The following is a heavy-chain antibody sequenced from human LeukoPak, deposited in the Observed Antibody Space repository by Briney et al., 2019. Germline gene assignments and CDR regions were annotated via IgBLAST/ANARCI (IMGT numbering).Heavy chain of an antibody. Sequence: HPGGSLRLSCAASGFTFSSYWMSWVRQAPGKGLEWVANIKQDGSEKYYVDSVKGRFTISRDIAKNSLYLQMNSLRAEDTAVYYCARWFTYYYDSSGYFFDYWGQGTLVTVSS. CDR3: ARWFTYYYDSSGYFFDY. D-gene: IGHD3-22*01. J-gene: IGHJ4*02. CDR2: IKQDGSEK. V-gene: IGHV3-7*01. CDR1: GFTFSSYW.